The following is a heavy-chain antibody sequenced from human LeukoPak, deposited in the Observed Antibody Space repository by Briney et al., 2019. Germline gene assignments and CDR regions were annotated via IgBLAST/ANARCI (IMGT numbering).Heavy chain of an antibody. J-gene: IGHJ6*03. Sequence: GGSLRLSCAASGFTFSQYTMSWVRQAPGKGLEWVSAIVGGGETTFYADSVRGRFTISRDNAKNSLYLQMNSLRAEDTAVYYCAREMVRALYMDVWGKGTTVTVSS. CDR1: GFTFSQYT. CDR2: IVGGGETT. CDR3: AREMVRALYMDV. D-gene: IGHD3-10*01. V-gene: IGHV3-23*01.